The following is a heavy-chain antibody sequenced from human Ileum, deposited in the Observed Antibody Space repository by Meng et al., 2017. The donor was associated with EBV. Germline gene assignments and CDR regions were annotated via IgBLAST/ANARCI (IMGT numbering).Heavy chain of an antibody. J-gene: IGHJ5*02. CDR2: IYSSGDT. Sequence: QLQVSVPGLVQPSATLSRPSTVPGASIRTYYWSWLRQSPGKGPELIGYIYSSGDTNYNPSLKSRVTISIDTSKNQFSLMLNSVTAADTAVYYCARGSSYSSGWYPDLWGQGTLVTVSS. D-gene: IGHD6-19*01. V-gene: IGHV4-59*01. CDR3: ARGSSYSSGWYPDL. CDR1: GASIRTYY.